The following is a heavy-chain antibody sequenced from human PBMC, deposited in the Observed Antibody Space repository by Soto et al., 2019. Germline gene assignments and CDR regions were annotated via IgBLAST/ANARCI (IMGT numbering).Heavy chain of an antibody. CDR2: ISAYNGNT. CDR3: ARGYCISTSCSLNYYGMDV. Sequence: QVQLVQSGAEVKKPGASVKVSCKASGYTFTSYGISWVRQAPGQGLEWMGWISAYNGNTNYAQKLQARVTMTTDTSTSTAYMELRSLRSDDTAVYYCARGYCISTSCSLNYYGMDVWGQGTTVTVSS. CDR1: GYTFTSYG. D-gene: IGHD2-2*01. J-gene: IGHJ6*02. V-gene: IGHV1-18*01.